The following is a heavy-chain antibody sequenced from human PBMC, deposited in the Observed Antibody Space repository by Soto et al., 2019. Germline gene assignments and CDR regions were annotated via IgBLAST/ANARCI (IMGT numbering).Heavy chain of an antibody. V-gene: IGHV6-1*01. CDR2: TFYRSQWYN. D-gene: IGHD1-26*01. CDR3: AGVRDSTTPRSFDF. CDR1: GNSVSSNSAA. J-gene: IGHJ4*02. Sequence: PSRTLSLTCVISGNSVSSNSAAWNWIRPSPSRGLEWLGRTFYRSQWYNDYATSMESRITVTPDTSKNQFSLHLTSVTTEDTAVYFCAGVRDSTTPRSFDFWCQGTLVTVSS.